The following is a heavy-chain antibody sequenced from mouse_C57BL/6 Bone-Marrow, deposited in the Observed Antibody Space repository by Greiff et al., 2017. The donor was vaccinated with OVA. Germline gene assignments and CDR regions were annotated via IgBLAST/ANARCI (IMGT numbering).Heavy chain of an antibody. CDR3: ARSGTTVA. V-gene: IGHV1-80*01. Sequence: VKVVESGAELVKPGASVKISCKASGYAFSSYWMNWVKQRPGKGLEWIGQIYPGDGDTNYNGKFKGKATLTADKSSSTAYMQLSSLTSEDSAVYFCARSGTTVAWGQGTLVTVSA. D-gene: IGHD1-1*01. CDR1: GYAFSSYW. CDR2: IYPGDGDT. J-gene: IGHJ3*01.